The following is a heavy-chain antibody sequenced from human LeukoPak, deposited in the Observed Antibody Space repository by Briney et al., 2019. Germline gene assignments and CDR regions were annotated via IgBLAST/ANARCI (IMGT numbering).Heavy chain of an antibody. CDR1: GGSISSSSYY. CDR2: IYYSGST. V-gene: IGHV4-39*07. CDR3: ARELVTMVRGVIPPYLNWFDP. D-gene: IGHD3-10*01. Sequence: NSSETLSLTCTVSGGSISSSSYYWGWIRQPPGKGLEWIGSIYYSGSTYYNPSLKSRVTISVDTSKNQFSLKLSSVTAADKAVYYCARELVTMVRGVIPPYLNWFDPWGQGTLVTVSS. J-gene: IGHJ5*02.